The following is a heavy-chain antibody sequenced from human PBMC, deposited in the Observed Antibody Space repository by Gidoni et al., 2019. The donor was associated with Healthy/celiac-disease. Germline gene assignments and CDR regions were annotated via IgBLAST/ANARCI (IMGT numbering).Heavy chain of an antibody. CDR1: GGSISRSSYY. D-gene: IGHD2-2*01. CDR3: ARLTYCSSTSCYRAVWFDP. Sequence: QLQLQESGPGLVKPSETLSLTCTVSGGSISRSSYYWGWIRQPPGKGREWIGSIYYSGSTYYNPSLKSRVTISVETSKNQFSLKLSSVTAADTAVYYCARLTYCSSTSCYRAVWFDPWGQGTLVTVSS. CDR2: IYYSGST. J-gene: IGHJ5*02. V-gene: IGHV4-39*07.